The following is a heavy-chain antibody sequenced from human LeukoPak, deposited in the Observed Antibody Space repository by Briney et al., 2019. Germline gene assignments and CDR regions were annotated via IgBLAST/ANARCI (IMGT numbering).Heavy chain of an antibody. D-gene: IGHD6-13*01. J-gene: IGHJ4*02. CDR2: INAGNGNT. V-gene: IGHV1-3*01. CDR1: GYTFTSYA. CDR3: ARTYSSSWSYCDS. Sequence: RAASVKVSCTASGYTFTSYAMHWVRQAPGQRLEWMGWINAGNGNTKYSQKFQGRVTITRDTSASTAYMELSSLRSEDTAVYYCARTYSSSWSYCDSWGQGTLVTVSS.